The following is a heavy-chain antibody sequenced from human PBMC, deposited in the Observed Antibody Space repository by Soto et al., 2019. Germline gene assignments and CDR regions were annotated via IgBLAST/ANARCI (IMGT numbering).Heavy chain of an antibody. CDR3: ARHYSSGSRNWFDP. Sequence: SETLSLTCSVSGGSINSSSYFWGWVRQPPGKGREWIGSIYYSGSTYYNPSLRSRVTISVDTSKNQFSLKLSSVTAADTAVFYCARHYSSGSRNWFDPWGQGTLVTVSS. CDR1: GGSINSSSYF. V-gene: IGHV4-39*01. D-gene: IGHD6-19*01. J-gene: IGHJ5*02. CDR2: IYYSGST.